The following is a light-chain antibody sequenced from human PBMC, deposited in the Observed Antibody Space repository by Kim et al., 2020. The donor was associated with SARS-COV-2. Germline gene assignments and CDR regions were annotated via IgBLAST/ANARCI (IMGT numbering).Light chain of an antibody. CDR1: SLRIYY. V-gene: IGLV3-19*01. Sequence: SSELTQDPAVSVALGQTVRITCQGDSLRIYYATWYQQKPGQAPVVVIYGKNNRPSGIPDRFSGSSSGNTASLTITGAQAEDEADYYCNSRDSSGDHWVFGGGTQLTVL. J-gene: IGLJ3*02. CDR3: NSRDSSGDHWV. CDR2: GKN.